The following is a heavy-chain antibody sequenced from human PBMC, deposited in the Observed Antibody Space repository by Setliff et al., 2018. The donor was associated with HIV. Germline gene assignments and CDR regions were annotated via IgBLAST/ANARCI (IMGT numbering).Heavy chain of an antibody. J-gene: IGHJ6*03. Sequence: PGGSLRLSCAASGFTFSDHYMDWVRRAPGKGLEWVGRSRNKANSYTTEYAASVKGRFTISRDDSKNSLYLQMNSLKTEDTAVYYCARGRLLWSGSYYYYYMDVWGKGTTVTVSS. CDR3: ARGRLLWSGSYYYYYMDV. CDR2: SRNKANSYTT. D-gene: IGHD3-10*01. CDR1: GFTFSDHY. V-gene: IGHV3-72*01.